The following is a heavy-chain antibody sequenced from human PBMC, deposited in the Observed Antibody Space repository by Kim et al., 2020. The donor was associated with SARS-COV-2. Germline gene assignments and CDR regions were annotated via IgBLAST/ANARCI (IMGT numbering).Heavy chain of an antibody. CDR2: INHSGST. CDR1: GGSFSGYY. CDR3: ARGRILTGYFTYYYYGMDV. V-gene: IGHV4-34*01. Sequence: SETLSLTCAVYGGSFSGYYWSWIRQPPGKGLEWIGEINHSGSTNYKPSLKSRVTISVDTSKNQFSLKLSSVTAADTAVYYCARGRILTGYFTYYYYGMDV. J-gene: IGHJ6*01. D-gene: IGHD3-9*01.